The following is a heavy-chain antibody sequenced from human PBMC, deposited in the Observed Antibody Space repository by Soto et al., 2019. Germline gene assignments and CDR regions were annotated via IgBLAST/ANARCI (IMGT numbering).Heavy chain of an antibody. CDR3: ASVRHCSGGSCYGFYYYYMDV. J-gene: IGHJ6*03. CDR2: ISSSSSTI. Sequence: GGSLRLSCAASGFTFSSYSMNWVRQAPGKGLEWVSYISSSSSTIYYADSVKGRFTISRDNAKNSLYLQMNSLRAEDTAVYYCASVRHCSGGSCYGFYYYYMDVWGKGTTVTVSS. V-gene: IGHV3-48*01. CDR1: GFTFSSYS. D-gene: IGHD2-15*01.